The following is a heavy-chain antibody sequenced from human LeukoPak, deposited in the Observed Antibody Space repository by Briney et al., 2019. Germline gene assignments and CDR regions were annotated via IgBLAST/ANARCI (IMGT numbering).Heavy chain of an antibody. J-gene: IGHJ4*02. Sequence: GGSLRLSCAASGFTFSSYAMSWVRQAPGKGLEWVSGISGSGGSTYYVDSVKGWFTISRDNSKNTLYLQMNSLRAEDTAVYYCAKVKGMSPPSGHFDLWGQGTLVTVSS. CDR3: AKVKGMSPPSGHFDL. CDR1: GFTFSSYA. CDR2: ISGSGGST. V-gene: IGHV3-23*01.